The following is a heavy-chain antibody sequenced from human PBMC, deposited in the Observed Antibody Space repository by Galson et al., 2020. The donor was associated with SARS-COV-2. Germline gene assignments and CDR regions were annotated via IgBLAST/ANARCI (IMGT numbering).Heavy chain of an antibody. CDR1: GFTFSSYS. V-gene: IGHV3-21*01. J-gene: IGHJ6*02. Sequence: NSGGSLRLSCAVSGFTFSSYSMNWVRQAPGKGLEWVSSISSSSSYIYYADSVKGRFTISRDNAKNSLYLQMNSLRAEDTAVYYCARDETPEDYGMDVWGQGTTVTVSS. D-gene: IGHD2-15*01. CDR3: ARDETPEDYGMDV. CDR2: ISSSSSYI.